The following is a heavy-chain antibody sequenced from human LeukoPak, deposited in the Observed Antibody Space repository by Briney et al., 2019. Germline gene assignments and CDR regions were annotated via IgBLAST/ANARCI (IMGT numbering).Heavy chain of an antibody. CDR3: ARLRQQPFLYYYYYMDV. J-gene: IGHJ6*03. Sequence: KTSETLSLTCAVYGGSFSGYYWSWIRQPPGKGLEWIGEINHSGSTNYNPSLKSRVTISVVTPKNQFSLKLSSVTAADTAVYYCARLRQQPFLYYYYYMDVWGKGTTVTISS. CDR1: GGSFSGYY. V-gene: IGHV4-34*01. CDR2: INHSGST. D-gene: IGHD6-13*01.